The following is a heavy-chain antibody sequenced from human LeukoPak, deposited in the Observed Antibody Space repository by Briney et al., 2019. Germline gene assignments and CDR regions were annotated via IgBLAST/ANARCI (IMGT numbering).Heavy chain of an antibody. CDR2: INPSGGST. V-gene: IGHV1-46*01. CDR3: ARPYGAYYDSSGYVAY. J-gene: IGHJ4*02. D-gene: IGHD3-22*01. CDR1: GYTFTGYY. Sequence: ASVKVSCKASGYTFTGYYMHWVRQAPGQGLEWMGIINPSGGSTSYAQKFQGRVTMTRDTSTSTVYMELSSLRSEDTAVYYCARPYGAYYDSSGYVAYWGQGTLVTVSS.